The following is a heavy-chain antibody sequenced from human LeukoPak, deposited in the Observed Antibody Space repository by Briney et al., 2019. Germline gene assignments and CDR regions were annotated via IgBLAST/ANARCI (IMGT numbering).Heavy chain of an antibody. CDR3: AKKMVLWFGEQFDY. Sequence: PGGSLRLSCAASGFTFSSYAMSWVRQAPGKGLEWVSANSGSGGSTYYADSVKGRFTISRDNSKNTLYLQMNSLRAEDTAVYYCAKKMVLWFGEQFDYWGQGTLVTVSS. CDR1: GFTFSSYA. V-gene: IGHV3-23*01. J-gene: IGHJ4*02. CDR2: NSGSGGST. D-gene: IGHD3-10*01.